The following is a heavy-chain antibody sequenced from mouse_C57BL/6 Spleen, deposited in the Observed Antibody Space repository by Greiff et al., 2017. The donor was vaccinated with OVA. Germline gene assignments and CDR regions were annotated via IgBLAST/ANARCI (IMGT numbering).Heavy chain of an antibody. J-gene: IGHJ2*01. V-gene: IGHV1-69*01. CDR1: GYTFTSYW. CDR2: FDPSDSYT. D-gene: IGHD1-1*01. Sequence: QVQLQQPGAELVMPGASVKLSCKASGYTFTSYWMHWVKQRPGQGLEWIGEFDPSDSYTNYNQKFKGKSTLTVDKSSSTAYMQLSSRTSEDSAVDYCARRGATTVVAFDYWGQGTTLTVSS. CDR3: ARRGATTVVAFDY.